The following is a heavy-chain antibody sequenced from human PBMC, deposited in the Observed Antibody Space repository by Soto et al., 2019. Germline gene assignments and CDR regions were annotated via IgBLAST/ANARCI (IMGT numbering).Heavy chain of an antibody. V-gene: IGHV1-2*04. Sequence: ASVKVSCKASGYTFTGYHMHWVRQAPGQGLEWMGWINPNSGGTNYAQKFQGWVTMTRDTSISTAYMELSRLRSDDTAVYYCARDYYGSGSYYYYYYGMDVWGQGTTVTVSS. D-gene: IGHD3-10*01. CDR1: GYTFTGYH. CDR2: INPNSGGT. J-gene: IGHJ6*02. CDR3: ARDYYGSGSYYYYYYGMDV.